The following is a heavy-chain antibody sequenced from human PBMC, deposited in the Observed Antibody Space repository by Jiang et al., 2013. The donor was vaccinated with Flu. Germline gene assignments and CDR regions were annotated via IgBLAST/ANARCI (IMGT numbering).Heavy chain of an antibody. D-gene: IGHD3-22*01. CDR3: ARHIAYYDSSGFSIDY. J-gene: IGHJ4*02. CDR2: IYYSGST. V-gene: IGHV4-59*08. Sequence: VSGGSFSKYYWSWXRQPPGKGLEWIGYIYYSGSTNYNPSLKSRVTISVDTSKNQFSLKLSSVTAADTAIYYCARHIAYYDSSGFSIDYWGQGTLVTVSS. CDR1: GGSFSKYY.